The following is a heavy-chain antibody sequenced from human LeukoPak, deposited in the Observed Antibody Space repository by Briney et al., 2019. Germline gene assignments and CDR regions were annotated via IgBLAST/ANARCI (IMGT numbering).Heavy chain of an antibody. J-gene: IGHJ5*02. V-gene: IGHV1-2*02. D-gene: IGHD1-26*01. CDR1: GYTFTGYY. Sequence: ASVKVSCKASGYTFTGYYMHWVRQAPGQGLEWMGWINPNSGGTNYAQKLQGRVTMTIDTSTSTAYMELRSLRSDDTAVYYCARGGKWELHWFDPWGQGTLVTVSS. CDR3: ARGGKWELHWFDP. CDR2: INPNSGGT.